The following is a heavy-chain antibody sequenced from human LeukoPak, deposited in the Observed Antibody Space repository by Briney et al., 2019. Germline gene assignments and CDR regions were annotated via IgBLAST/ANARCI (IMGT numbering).Heavy chain of an antibody. D-gene: IGHD4/OR15-4a*01. CDR2: INHSGST. Sequence: PSETLSLTCAVYGGSFSGYYWSWIRQPPGKGLELIGEINHSGSTNYNPSLKSRVTISVDTSKNQFSLKLSSVTAADTAVYYCARGKVPTTPLYGMDVWGQGTTVTVSS. CDR3: ARGKVPTTPLYGMDV. V-gene: IGHV4-34*01. J-gene: IGHJ6*02. CDR1: GGSFSGYY.